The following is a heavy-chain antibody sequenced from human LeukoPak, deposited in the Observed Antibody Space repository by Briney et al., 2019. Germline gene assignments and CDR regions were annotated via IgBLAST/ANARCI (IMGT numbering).Heavy chain of an antibody. V-gene: IGHV3-33*01. D-gene: IGHD3-9*01. J-gene: IGHJ4*02. Sequence: GGSLRLSCAGSGFLFSSYVMHWVRQAPGKGLEWVAAISHDETYKYYADSLRGRVTISRDNSKNTLYLQMHSLRADDTAIYYCARDRDWLLYDYWGQGTLVTVSS. CDR2: ISHDETYK. CDR1: GFLFSSYV. CDR3: ARDRDWLLYDY.